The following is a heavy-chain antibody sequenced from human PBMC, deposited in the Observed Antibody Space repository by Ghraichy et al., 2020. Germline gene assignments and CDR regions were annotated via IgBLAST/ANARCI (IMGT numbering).Heavy chain of an antibody. J-gene: IGHJ5*02. CDR3: ARSDTITVPGTHNWFDP. V-gene: IGHV4-4*07. Sequence: SETLSLTCTVSGASINFNTFYWSWIRQPAGKGLEWIGRIYTSRNTHYNPSLYNPSLKSRVTMSIDTSKNQLSLTLTSVTAADTAVYYCARSDTITVPGTHNWFDPWGQGTLVTVSS. CDR1: GASINFNTFY. CDR2: IYTSRNT. D-gene: IGHD6-19*01.